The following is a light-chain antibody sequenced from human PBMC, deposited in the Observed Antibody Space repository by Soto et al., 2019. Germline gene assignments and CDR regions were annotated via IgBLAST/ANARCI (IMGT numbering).Light chain of an antibody. Sequence: EVVLTQSPATLSLSPGERATLSCRTSQSVSNYLAWYQQKPGQAPRLLIYDASNRATGIPARFSGSGSGTDFTLTISSLQPEDFATYYCQQSYSTRITFGQGTRLEI. V-gene: IGKV3-11*01. J-gene: IGKJ5*01. CDR3: QQSYSTRIT. CDR2: DAS. CDR1: QSVSNY.